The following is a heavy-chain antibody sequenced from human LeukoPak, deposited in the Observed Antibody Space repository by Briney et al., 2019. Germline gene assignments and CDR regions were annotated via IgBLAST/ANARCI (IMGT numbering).Heavy chain of an antibody. Sequence: GGSLRLSCAASGFSISSYAMSWVRQAPGKGLEWVSAISGSGGSTYYAVSVEGRFTITRDNSKNMLYLQMNSLRAEDTAVYYCAKSRDTAVSTYGGQGTLVTVSS. CDR1: GFSISSYA. J-gene: IGHJ4*02. D-gene: IGHD5-18*01. V-gene: IGHV3-23*01. CDR3: AKSRDTAVSTY. CDR2: ISGSGGST.